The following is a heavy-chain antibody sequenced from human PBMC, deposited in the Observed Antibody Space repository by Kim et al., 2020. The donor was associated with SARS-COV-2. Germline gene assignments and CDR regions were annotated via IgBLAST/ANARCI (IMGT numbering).Heavy chain of an antibody. Sequence: GREKYYVDSVRGRFTISSDNAKNSLYLQMNSLRTEDTAVYYCARARGTDYWGQGTLVTVSS. J-gene: IGHJ4*02. D-gene: IGHD3-16*01. V-gene: IGHV3-7*04. CDR3: ARARGTDY. CDR2: GREK.